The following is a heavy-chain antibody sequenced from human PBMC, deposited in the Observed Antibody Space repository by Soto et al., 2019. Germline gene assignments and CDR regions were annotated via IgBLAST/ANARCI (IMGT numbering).Heavy chain of an antibody. CDR2: IDYSGRS. D-gene: IGHD3-22*01. Sequence: SETLSLTCSASGYIISSGYYWGWVRQTPGKGLEWLGSIDYSGRSYKNPSLKSRVSASVDLSKNQFSLNLRSVTAADTALYFCARDPSSGYDSYYFNYWRQGTLVTVAS. CDR1: GYIISSGYY. CDR3: ARDPSSGYDSYYFNY. J-gene: IGHJ4*02. V-gene: IGHV4-38-2*02.